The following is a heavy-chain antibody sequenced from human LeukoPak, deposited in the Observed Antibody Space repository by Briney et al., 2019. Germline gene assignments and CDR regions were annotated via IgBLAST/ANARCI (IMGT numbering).Heavy chain of an antibody. Sequence: KPPEALSVTCTVSGGSIGVTIDCLGWFRQRPGKGLEWIGSSFYSGCAHYNPSFQSSITIYVDTLKNQFFLKLGSVTAADTAVYYCARRFLDWLDHDYWGRGSLVTVSS. V-gene: IGHV4-39*01. CDR3: ARRFLDWLDHDY. J-gene: IGHJ4*02. D-gene: IGHD3/OR15-3a*01. CDR1: GGSIGVTIDC. CDR2: SFYSGCA.